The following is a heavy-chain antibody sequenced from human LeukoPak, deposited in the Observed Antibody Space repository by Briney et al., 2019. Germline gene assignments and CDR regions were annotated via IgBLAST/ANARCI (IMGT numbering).Heavy chain of an antibody. CDR1: GYTFTSYY. V-gene: IGHV1-46*01. Sequence: GASVTVSCKASGYTFTSYYMHWVRQAPAQGIEWKGIINPSGGSTSYAQKFQGRVTMTRDRSTSTVYMELSSLRSEDTAVYYCVGSTITMVRGVSNNNYGMDVWGKGTTVTVSS. CDR3: VGSTITMVRGVSNNNYGMDV. CDR2: INPSGGST. D-gene: IGHD3-10*01. J-gene: IGHJ6*04.